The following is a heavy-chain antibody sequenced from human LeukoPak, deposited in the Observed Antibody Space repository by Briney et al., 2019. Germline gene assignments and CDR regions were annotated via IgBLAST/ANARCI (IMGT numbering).Heavy chain of an antibody. Sequence: GGPLRLSCAASGFTFSSYEMNWVRQAPGKGLEWVSYISSSGSTIYYADSVKGRFTISRDNAKNSLYLQMNSLRAEDTAVYYCAREITDYGGNGNDYWGQGTLVTVSS. CDR1: GFTFSSYE. CDR3: AREITDYGGNGNDY. D-gene: IGHD4-23*01. CDR2: ISSSGSTI. J-gene: IGHJ4*02. V-gene: IGHV3-48*03.